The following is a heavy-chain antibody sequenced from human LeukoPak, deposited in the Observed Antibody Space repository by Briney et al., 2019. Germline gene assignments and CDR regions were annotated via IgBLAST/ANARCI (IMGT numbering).Heavy chain of an antibody. CDR3: ATGGSDFDY. J-gene: IGHJ4*02. CDR1: GFTFSSYG. V-gene: IGHV3-30*03. Sequence: HPGGSLRLSCAASGFTFSSYGMHWVRQAPGKGLEWVAVISYDGSNKYYADSVKGRFTISRDNSKNTLYLQMNSLRAEDTAVYYCATGGSDFDYWGQGTLVTVSS. CDR2: ISYDGSNK. D-gene: IGHD3-10*01.